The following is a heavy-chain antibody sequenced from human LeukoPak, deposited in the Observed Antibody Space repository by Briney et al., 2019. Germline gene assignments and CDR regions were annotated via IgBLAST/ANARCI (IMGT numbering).Heavy chain of an antibody. CDR1: GFTFSSYA. Sequence: PGGSLRLSCAASGFTFSSYAMSWVRQAPGKGLELVSAISGSGGSTYYADSVKGRFTISRDNSKNTLYLQMNSLRAEDTAVYYCAKSVQWLVTEYFQHWGQRTLVTVSS. V-gene: IGHV3-23*01. CDR2: ISGSGGST. J-gene: IGHJ1*01. CDR3: AKSVQWLVTEYFQH. D-gene: IGHD6-19*01.